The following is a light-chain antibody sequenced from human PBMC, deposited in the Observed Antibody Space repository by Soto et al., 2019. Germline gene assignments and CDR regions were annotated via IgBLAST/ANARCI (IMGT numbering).Light chain of an antibody. CDR1: STDVGGYNF. CDR2: EVT. V-gene: IGLV2-14*01. CDR3: SSYTSTGTPV. J-gene: IGLJ1*01. Sequence: QSALTQPASVSGSLGQSITMSCTGTSTDVGGYNFVSWYQQHPDKAPKLLIYEVTNRPSGVSNRFSGSKSGNTASLTISGLQAEDEADYYCSSYTSTGTPVFGTGTKVTV.